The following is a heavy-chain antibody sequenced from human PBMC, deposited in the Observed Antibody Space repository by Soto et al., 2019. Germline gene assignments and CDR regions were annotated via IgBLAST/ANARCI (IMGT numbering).Heavy chain of an antibody. CDR2: ISAYNGNT. Sequence: QVPLVQSGAEVKKPGASVKVSCKASGYTFTSYGISWVRQAPGQGLEWMGWISAYNGNTNYAQKLQGRVTMTTDTSTSTAYMELRSLRSDDTAVYYCAKTGKYPVAGFNWFDPWGQGTLVTVSS. CDR3: AKTGKYPVAGFNWFDP. D-gene: IGHD6-19*01. J-gene: IGHJ5*02. V-gene: IGHV1-18*01. CDR1: GYTFTSYG.